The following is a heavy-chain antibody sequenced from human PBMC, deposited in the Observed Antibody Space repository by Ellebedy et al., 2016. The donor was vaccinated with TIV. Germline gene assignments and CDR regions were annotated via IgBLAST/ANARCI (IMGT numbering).Heavy chain of an antibody. V-gene: IGHV3-74*01. Sequence: FTFSRDNAKNTLYLQMNSLRAEDTDVYYCARAKYSSSSDFDYWGQGALVTVSS. J-gene: IGHJ4*02. D-gene: IGHD6-6*01. CDR3: ARAKYSSSSDFDY.